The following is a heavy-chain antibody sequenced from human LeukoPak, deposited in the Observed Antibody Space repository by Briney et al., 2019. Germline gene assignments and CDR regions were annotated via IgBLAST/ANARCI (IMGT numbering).Heavy chain of an antibody. CDR2: IYHSGST. Sequence: SETLSLTCTVSGYSISSGYYWGWIRQPPGKGLEWIGSIYHSGSTYYNPSLKSRVTISVDTSKNQFSLKLSSVTAADTAVYYCARQVWFGELLAADRYYYYMDVWGKGTTVTISS. J-gene: IGHJ6*03. V-gene: IGHV4-38-2*02. D-gene: IGHD3-10*01. CDR1: GYSISSGYY. CDR3: ARQVWFGELLAADRYYYYMDV.